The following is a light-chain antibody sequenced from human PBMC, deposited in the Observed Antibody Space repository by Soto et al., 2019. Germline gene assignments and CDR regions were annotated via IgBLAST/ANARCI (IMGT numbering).Light chain of an antibody. CDR1: SSDVGGYNY. V-gene: IGLV2-14*03. CDR3: SSYTSINSYV. CDR2: YVS. Sequence: QSVLXQPASVSGSPGQSITISCTGTSSDVGGYNYVSWYQQHPGKAPKLMIYYVSHRPSGVSNRFSGSKSGNTASLTISGLQAEDEADYYCSSYTSINSYVFGTGTKVTVL. J-gene: IGLJ1*01.